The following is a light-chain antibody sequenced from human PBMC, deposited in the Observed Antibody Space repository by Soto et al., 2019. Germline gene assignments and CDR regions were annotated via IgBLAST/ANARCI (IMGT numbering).Light chain of an antibody. J-gene: IGLJ1*01. Sequence: QSVLTQPPSVSGAPGQRLTISCTGSSSNIGAGYDVHWYQQLPGTAPKLLIYANTARPSGVPARFSGSKSGTSASLAINGLQTEDEGDYYCQSYDSSLSGYVFGTGTKVTVL. V-gene: IGLV1-40*01. CDR1: SSNIGAGYD. CDR3: QSYDSSLSGYV. CDR2: ANT.